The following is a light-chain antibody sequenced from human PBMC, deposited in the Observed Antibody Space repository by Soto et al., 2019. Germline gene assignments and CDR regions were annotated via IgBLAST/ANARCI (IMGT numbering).Light chain of an antibody. CDR3: QQYLDLLT. J-gene: IGKJ4*01. CDR2: WAS. V-gene: IGKV4-1*01. Sequence: DIVMTQSPGSLAVSLGERATINCRSSQSVLYSSNNKDSIAWYQQKPGQPPRLLIYWASTRESGVPDRFSGSGSGTDFTLTISSLQAEDVAVYYCQQYLDLLTFGGGTKVESK. CDR1: QSVLYSSNNKDS.